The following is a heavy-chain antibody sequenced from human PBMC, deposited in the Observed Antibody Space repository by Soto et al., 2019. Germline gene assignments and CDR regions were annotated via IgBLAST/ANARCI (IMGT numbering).Heavy chain of an antibody. CDR2: INWDDDK. CDR1: GFLLSTTGVV. Sequence: QITLKESVPTLVSPPQNLTLTCTVSGFLLSTTGVVVGWIRQPPGKALAWFALINWDDDKRYSPSPKSSLTITTDTYKNHVIITVTNMDTVETATEYCGHRLRDYGLGLERANYFAPWGQGTLVTVSS. D-gene: IGHD3-10*01. CDR3: GHRLRDYGLGLERANYFAP. J-gene: IGHJ5*02. V-gene: IGHV2-5*02.